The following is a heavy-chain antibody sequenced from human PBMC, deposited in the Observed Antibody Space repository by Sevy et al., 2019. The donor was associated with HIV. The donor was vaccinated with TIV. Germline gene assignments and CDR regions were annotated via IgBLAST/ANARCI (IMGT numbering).Heavy chain of an antibody. CDR1: GGTFNRYA. D-gene: IGHD6-19*01. V-gene: IGHV1-69*13. CDR2: IIPIFGTT. J-gene: IGHJ5*02. Sequence: ASVKVSCKASGGTFNRYAISWVRQAPGHGLEWLGGIIPIFGTTNNAQKFQGRVTITADESTSTAYMEVSSLRSEDTAVYYYARLTVAGLGGWFDPWGHGTLVTVSS. CDR3: ARLTVAGLGGWFDP.